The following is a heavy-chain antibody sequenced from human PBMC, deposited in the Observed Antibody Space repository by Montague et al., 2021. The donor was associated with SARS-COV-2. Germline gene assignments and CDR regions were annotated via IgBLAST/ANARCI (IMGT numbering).Heavy chain of an antibody. V-gene: IGHV4-59*08. J-gene: IGHJ4*02. CDR2: VLYNKGT. CDR3: VRHPNYDGLNGPPDF. D-gene: IGHD3-9*01. CDR1: GVSVTDYY. Sequence: SETLSLTCTVSGVSVTDYYWSWIRQPPGKGLEWVGDVLYNKGTNFNPSLKSRVAISVDTSKNQFSLRPTSVTAADTALYYCVRHPNYDGLNGPPDFWDQGTLVTVSS.